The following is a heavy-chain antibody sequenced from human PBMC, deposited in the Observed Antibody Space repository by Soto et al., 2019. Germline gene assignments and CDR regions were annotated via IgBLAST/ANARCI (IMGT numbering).Heavy chain of an antibody. CDR2: INHSGST. Sequence: PSETLSLTCAVYGGSFSGYYWSWIRQPPGKGLEWIGEINHSGSTNYNPSLKSRVTISVDTSKNQFSLKLSSVTAADTAVYYCARGNTAKVYYYGMDVWGQGTTVTVSS. CDR1: GGSFSGYY. J-gene: IGHJ6*02. CDR3: ARGNTAKVYYYGMDV. V-gene: IGHV4-34*01. D-gene: IGHD5-18*01.